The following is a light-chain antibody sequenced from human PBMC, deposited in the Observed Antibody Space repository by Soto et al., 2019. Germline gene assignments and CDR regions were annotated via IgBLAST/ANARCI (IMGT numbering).Light chain of an antibody. CDR1: QSVSSNY. CDR3: QQYANLYT. Sequence: EIVLTQSPGTLSLSPGERATLSCRASQSVSSNYLAWYQQKPGQAPRLLIYGAASRATGIPDRFSGSGSGTDFTLTISRLEPEDFAVYHCQQYANLYTFGQGTQLEIK. J-gene: IGKJ2*01. CDR2: GAA. V-gene: IGKV3-20*01.